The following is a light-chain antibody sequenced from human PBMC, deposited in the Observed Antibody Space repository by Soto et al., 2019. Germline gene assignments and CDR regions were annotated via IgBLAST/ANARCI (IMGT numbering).Light chain of an antibody. CDR2: DAS. CDR1: QSISSW. J-gene: IGKJ1*01. Sequence: QSPSTLSASVGDRVTITCRASQSISSWLAWYQQKPGKAPKLLIYDASSLESGVPSRFSGSGSGTEFTLTIISLQPDDFATYYCQQYNSYSWTFGQGPKVDIK. V-gene: IGKV1-5*01. CDR3: QQYNSYSWT.